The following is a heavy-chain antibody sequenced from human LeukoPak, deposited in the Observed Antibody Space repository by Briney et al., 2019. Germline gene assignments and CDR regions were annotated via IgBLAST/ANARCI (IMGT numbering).Heavy chain of an antibody. J-gene: IGHJ4*02. CDR2: IISSSSTI. Sequence: TGGSLRLSCAASGFTFSTYSMNWVRQAPGKGLEWVSYIISSSSTIYYADSVKGRFTISRDNAKNSLYLQMNSLRAEDTAVYYCARGSTYYDSSGQVPFDYWGQGTLVTVSS. CDR1: GFTFSTYS. V-gene: IGHV3-48*01. D-gene: IGHD3-22*01. CDR3: ARGSTYYDSSGQVPFDY.